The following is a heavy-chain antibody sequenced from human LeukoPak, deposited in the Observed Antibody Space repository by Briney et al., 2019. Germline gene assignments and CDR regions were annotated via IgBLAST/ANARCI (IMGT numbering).Heavy chain of an antibody. J-gene: IGHJ4*02. CDR1: GYTFTSYY. CDR2: INPSGGST. CDR3: AIPLRDYEGLYY. V-gene: IGHV1-46*01. D-gene: IGHD4-17*01. Sequence: ASVKVSCKASGYTFTSYYMHWVRQAPGQGLEWMGIINPSGGSTSYAQKFQGRVTMTRDTSTSTVYMELSSLRSEDTAVYYCAIPLRDYEGLYYWGQGTLVTVSS.